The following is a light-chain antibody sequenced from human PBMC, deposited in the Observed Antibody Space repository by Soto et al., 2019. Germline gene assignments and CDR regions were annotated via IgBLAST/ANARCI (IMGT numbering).Light chain of an antibody. J-gene: IGKJ1*01. Sequence: VLTQSPGTLSLSPGERATLSCRASQSISSIYLAWYQQKPGQTPRLLIYGASTRATGIPDRFSGSGSGTDFTLTISRLETADFAVYYCQQYGSSPGTFGQGAKVEIK. CDR2: GAS. CDR3: QQYGSSPGT. CDR1: QSISSIY. V-gene: IGKV3-20*01.